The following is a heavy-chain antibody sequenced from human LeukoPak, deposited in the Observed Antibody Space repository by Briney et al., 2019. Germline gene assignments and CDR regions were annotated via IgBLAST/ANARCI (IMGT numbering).Heavy chain of an antibody. V-gene: IGHV3-53*01. Sequence: GGSLRLSCAASGFTVSSNYMNWVRQAPGKGLEWVSVIYSGGSTYYADSVKGRFTISRDNSKNTLYLQMNSLRAEDTAVYYCAGSGSYGQYYFDYWGQGTLVTVSS. D-gene: IGHD1-26*01. CDR3: AGSGSYGQYYFDY. CDR1: GFTVSSNY. J-gene: IGHJ4*02. CDR2: IYSGGST.